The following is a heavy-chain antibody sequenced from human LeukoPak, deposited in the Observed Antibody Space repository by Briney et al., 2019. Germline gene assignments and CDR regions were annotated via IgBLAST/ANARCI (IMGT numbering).Heavy chain of an antibody. Sequence: GGSLRLSCAASGFTFSSYGMHWVRQAPGKGLEWVAFIRYDGCNKYYTDSVKGRFTISRDNSKNTLYLQMNSLRAEDTAVYYCAKDQYSSSYYFDYWGQGTLVTVSS. D-gene: IGHD6-6*01. V-gene: IGHV3-30*02. J-gene: IGHJ4*02. CDR3: AKDQYSSSYYFDY. CDR2: IRYDGCNK. CDR1: GFTFSSYG.